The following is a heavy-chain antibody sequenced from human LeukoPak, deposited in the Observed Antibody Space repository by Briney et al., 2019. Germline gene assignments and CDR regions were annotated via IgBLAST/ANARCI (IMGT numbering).Heavy chain of an antibody. CDR2: ISGSGGST. CDR1: GFTFSSYA. J-gene: IGHJ3*02. CDR3: AKVKAVAGTWDAFDI. Sequence: PGGSLRPSCAASGFTFSSYAMSWVRQAPGKGLEWVSAISGSGGSTYYADSVKGRFTISRDNSKNTLYLQMNSLRAEDTAVYYCAKVKAVAGTWDAFDIWGQGTMVTVSS. D-gene: IGHD6-19*01. V-gene: IGHV3-23*01.